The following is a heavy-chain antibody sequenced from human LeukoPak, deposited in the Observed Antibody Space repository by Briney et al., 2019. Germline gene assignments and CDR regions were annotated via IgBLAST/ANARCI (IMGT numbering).Heavy chain of an antibody. CDR1: GFTFNNHW. J-gene: IGHJ4*02. V-gene: IGHV3-7*01. CDR3: ARDRGTAMVIYYFDY. D-gene: IGHD5-18*01. CDR2: IKTDGSEK. Sequence: GGSLRLSCVVSGFTFNNHWMSWVRQAPGKGPEWVATIKTDGSEKYYVDSVEGRFTISRDNAKNTMFLQMNSLRAEDTAVYYCARDRGTAMVIYYFDYWGQGTLVTVSS.